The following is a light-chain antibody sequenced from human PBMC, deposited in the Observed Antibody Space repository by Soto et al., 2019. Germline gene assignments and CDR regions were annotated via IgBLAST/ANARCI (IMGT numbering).Light chain of an antibody. CDR1: QTISSW. CDR3: QHYNSYSDA. J-gene: IGKJ1*01. CDR2: KAS. V-gene: IGKV1-5*03. Sequence: DIRMTQSPSTLSGSVGDRVTITCRASQTISSWLAWYQQKPGKAPKLLIYKASTLKSGVPSRFSGSGSGTEITLTISSLQPDDFATYYCQHYNSYSDAFGQGTKVDI.